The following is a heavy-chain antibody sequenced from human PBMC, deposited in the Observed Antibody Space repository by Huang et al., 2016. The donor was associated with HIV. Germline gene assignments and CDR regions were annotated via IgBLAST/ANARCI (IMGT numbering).Heavy chain of an antibody. V-gene: IGHV4-59*01. D-gene: IGHD6-25*01. CDR2: VDYSRST. CDR3: ARDQSDLAAAAAYFDY. Sequence: QVRLQESGPGLVKPSETLSLTCSVSGGAISSYYWNWIRQPPGKGLEWIGYVDYSRSTNYNPSLVSRVTISVDTSKNQFSLRLNSVTAADTAVYFCARDQSDLAAAAAYFDYWGQGVLVTVSS. CDR1: GGAISSYY. J-gene: IGHJ4*02.